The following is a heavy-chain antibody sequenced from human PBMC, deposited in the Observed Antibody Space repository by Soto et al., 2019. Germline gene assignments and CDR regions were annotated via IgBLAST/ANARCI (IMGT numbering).Heavy chain of an antibody. D-gene: IGHD3-22*01. V-gene: IGHV3-7*01. CDR2: IKQDGSEK. CDR1: GFTFSSYW. CDR3: ARDYTPPDIYDSSGYDPAFDY. J-gene: IGHJ4*02. Sequence: GGSLRLSCAASGFTFSSYWMSWVRQAPGKGLEWVANIKQDGSEKYYVDSVKGRFTISRDNAKNSLYLQMNSLRAEDTAVYYCARDYTPPDIYDSSGYDPAFDYWGQGTLVTVSS.